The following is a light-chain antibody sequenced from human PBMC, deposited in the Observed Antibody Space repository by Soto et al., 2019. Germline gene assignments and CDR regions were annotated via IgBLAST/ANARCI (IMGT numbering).Light chain of an antibody. CDR2: DVS. CDR1: SSDVGGYNY. Sequence: QSALTQPASVSGSPGQSITISCTGTSSDVGGYNYVSWYQQHPGKAPKLMIYDVSNRPSGVSNRFSGSKSGKPAPLTISGLQAEDEADYYCSSYTSSSHVVFGGGTKLTVL. CDR3: SSYTSSSHVV. V-gene: IGLV2-14*01. J-gene: IGLJ2*01.